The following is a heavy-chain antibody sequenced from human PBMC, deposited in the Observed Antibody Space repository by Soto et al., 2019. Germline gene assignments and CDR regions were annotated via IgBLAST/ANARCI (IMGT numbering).Heavy chain of an antibody. CDR1: GGSISDGAYY. CDR2: IYDSGNT. V-gene: IGHV4-30-4*01. CDR3: ASGLSDDKVDQ. J-gene: IGHJ4*02. D-gene: IGHD3-22*01. Sequence: QVQLQESGPGLVKPSQTLSLTCTVSGGSISDGAYYWSWIRQPTGKGLEWIGHIYDSGNTYNNPSLKSRLTISVDTSKNHFSLNLNSVTAADTAVYYCASGLSDDKVDQWGQGTLVTVSS.